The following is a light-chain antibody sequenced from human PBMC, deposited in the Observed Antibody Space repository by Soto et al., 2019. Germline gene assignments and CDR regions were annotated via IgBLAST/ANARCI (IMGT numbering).Light chain of an antibody. CDR1: TNDIGGYNY. J-gene: IGLJ2*01. CDR3: CSYTVRATIG. V-gene: IGLV2-14*01. CDR2: EVR. Sequence: QSVLTQPASVSGYTGQSITISCSGTTNDIGGYNYVSWYQHHPGKVPKVIIYEVRNRPSGVSNRFSGSKSGNTASLTISGLQAEDDADYDCCSYTVRATIGVGGGTQRTVL.